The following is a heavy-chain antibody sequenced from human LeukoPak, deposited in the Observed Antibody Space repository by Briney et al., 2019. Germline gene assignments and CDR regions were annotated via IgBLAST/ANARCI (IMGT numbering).Heavy chain of an antibody. CDR2: IYYSGST. V-gene: IGHV4-30-4*08. D-gene: IGHD3-9*01. CDR3: ALRYYDILTGYSEFDY. J-gene: IGHJ4*02. CDR1: GGSISSGDYY. Sequence: SETLSLTCTVSGGSISSGDYYWSWIRQPPGKGLEWIGYIYYSGSTYHNPSLKSRVTISVDTSKNQFSLKLSSVTAADTAVYYCALRYYDILTGYSEFDYWGQGTLVTVSS.